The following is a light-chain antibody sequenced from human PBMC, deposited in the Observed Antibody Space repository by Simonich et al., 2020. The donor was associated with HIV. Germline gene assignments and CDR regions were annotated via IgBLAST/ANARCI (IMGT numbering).Light chain of an antibody. CDR2: WAS. CDR3: QQYNNLPLT. CDR1: QSVLYSSSYKNY. J-gene: IGKJ4*01. Sequence: DIVMTQSPDSLAVSLGERATINCRSSQSVLYSSSYKNYLAWYQHKPGQPPKLLIYWASTRESGVPDRFSGSGSGTDFTFTISSLQPEDIATYYCQQYNNLPLTFGGGTKVEIK. V-gene: IGKV4-1*01.